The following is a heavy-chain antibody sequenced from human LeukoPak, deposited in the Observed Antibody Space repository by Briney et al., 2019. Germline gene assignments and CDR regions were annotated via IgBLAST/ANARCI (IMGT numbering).Heavy chain of an antibody. CDR3: ARGYGGYDLDY. CDR2: INAGDGNT. J-gene: IGHJ4*02. CDR1: GYTFTSYL. Sequence: ASVKVSCKASGYTFTSYLMHWVRQAPGQRLEWMGWINAGDGNTKYSQKFQGRVTITRDTSASTAYMELSSLRSEHTAVYYCARGYGGYDLDYWGQGTLVTVSS. D-gene: IGHD5-12*01. V-gene: IGHV1-3*01.